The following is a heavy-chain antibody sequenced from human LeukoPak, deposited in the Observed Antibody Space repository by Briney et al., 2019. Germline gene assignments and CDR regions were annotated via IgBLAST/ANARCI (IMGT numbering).Heavy chain of an antibody. D-gene: IGHD3-10*01. Sequence: GGSLRLSCAASGFTFSDHWMHWVRQAPGKGLMWVSRINSDDSNIDYADSVKGRFTISRDNANNALSLQMNRLRAEDTAIYYCVRALRGPRNGLDVWGQGTTVIVSS. CDR1: GFTFSDHW. CDR2: INSDDSNI. CDR3: VRALRGPRNGLDV. V-gene: IGHV3-74*01. J-gene: IGHJ6*02.